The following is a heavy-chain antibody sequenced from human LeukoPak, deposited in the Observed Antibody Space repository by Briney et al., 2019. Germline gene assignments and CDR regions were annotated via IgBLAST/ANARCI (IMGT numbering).Heavy chain of an antibody. J-gene: IGHJ4*02. CDR2: ISSSSTYI. CDR1: GSTFNAYA. V-gene: IGHV3-21*01. D-gene: IGHD2-21*02. Sequence: PGGSLRLSCAASGSTFNAYAINWVRQAPGKGLEWVSSISSSSTYIYYADSVKGRFTISRDNAKNSLYLQMNSLRAEDTALYYCARDSRTYCGGDCYSPFDFWGQGTLVTVSS. CDR3: ARDSRTYCGGDCYSPFDF.